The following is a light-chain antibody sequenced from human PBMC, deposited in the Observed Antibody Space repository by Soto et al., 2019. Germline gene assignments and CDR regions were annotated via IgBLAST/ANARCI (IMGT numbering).Light chain of an antibody. J-gene: IGKJ1*01. Sequence: IAVTQSPSSLAASLGDRVTITCRASQTIGTYVNWYRQKSGAAPELLIYDASTLQSGVPSRFRGGASGTDFTLTINSLQLDDFATYYCQQSYNTPLTFGQGTKVEIK. V-gene: IGKV1-39*01. CDR3: QQSYNTPLT. CDR1: QTIGTY. CDR2: DAS.